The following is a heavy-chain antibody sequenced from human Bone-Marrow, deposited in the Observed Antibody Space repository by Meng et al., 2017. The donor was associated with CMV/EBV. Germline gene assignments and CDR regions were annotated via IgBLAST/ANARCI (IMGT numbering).Heavy chain of an antibody. CDR2: ISSSGNTI. J-gene: IGHJ4*02. V-gene: IGHV3-48*03. Sequence: GGSLRLSCAASGFTFSSYEMNWVRQAPGKGLEWVSYISSSGNTIYYADSVKGRFTISRDNAKNSLYLQMNSLRAEDTAVYYCARVLGKQYSSNWYEGYFDYWGQGTLVTVSS. CDR3: ARVLGKQYSSNWYEGYFDY. CDR1: GFTFSSYE. D-gene: IGHD6-13*01.